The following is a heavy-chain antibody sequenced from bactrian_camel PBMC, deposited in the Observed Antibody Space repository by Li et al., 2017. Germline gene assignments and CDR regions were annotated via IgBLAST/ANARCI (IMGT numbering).Heavy chain of an antibody. V-gene: IGHV3S31*01. D-gene: IGHD7*01. CDR2: LDLGGGKT. Sequence: VQLVESGGGSVQTGGSLRLSCAASGDTSSTNCMGWFRQAPGNGREAVAILDLGGGKTQYGDSVKGRFTISQDDAKNTVYLQMNNLKPEDTAMYYCAAEWTPGGGCDVSRRGYANWGRGTQVTVS. CDR3: AAEWTPGGGCDVSRRGYAN. J-gene: IGHJ4*01. CDR1: GDTSSTNC.